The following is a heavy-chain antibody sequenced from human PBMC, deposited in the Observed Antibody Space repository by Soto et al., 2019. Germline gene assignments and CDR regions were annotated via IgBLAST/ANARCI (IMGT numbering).Heavy chain of an antibody. CDR1: GGTFSTYG. Sequence: QVQLVQSGAEVKKPGYSVKVSCKASGGTFSTYGINWVRQAPGQGLEWMGGIIPIFDTTNYAQKFQGKITITADETTSTVYRERSSLRSEDTAVYYCAREEAAAATSGMDVWGQGTTVTVSS. CDR3: AREEAAAATSGMDV. J-gene: IGHJ6*02. CDR2: IIPIFDTT. V-gene: IGHV1-69*01. D-gene: IGHD6-13*01.